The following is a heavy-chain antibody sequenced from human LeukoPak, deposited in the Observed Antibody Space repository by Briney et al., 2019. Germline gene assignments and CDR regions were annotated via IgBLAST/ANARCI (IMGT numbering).Heavy chain of an antibody. CDR2: IYYSGST. V-gene: IGHV4-31*03. J-gene: IGHJ6*03. Sequence: SQTLSLTCTVPGGSISSGGYYWSWIRQHPGKGLEWIGYIYYSGSTYYNPSLKSRVTISVDTSKNPFSLKLSSVTAADTAVYDCARVGNIAARRDYYYYYMDGWGKGTTVTVSS. CDR1: GGSISSGGYY. CDR3: ARVGNIAARRDYYYYYMDG. D-gene: IGHD6-6*01.